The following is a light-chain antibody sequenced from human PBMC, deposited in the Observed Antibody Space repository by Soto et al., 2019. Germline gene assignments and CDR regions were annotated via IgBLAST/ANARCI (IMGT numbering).Light chain of an antibody. V-gene: IGKV4-1*01. CDR3: QQYQWTPFT. J-gene: IGKJ3*01. CDR1: QSILYSSNNKNY. CDR2: WAS. Sequence: DIVMTQSPDSLAVSLGERATINCKSSQSILYSSNNKNYLAWYQQKPGQPPKLLIYWASTRESGVPDRFSGSGSGTDFTLTISSLQAEDVAVYFSQQYQWTPFTFGPGTKVDIK.